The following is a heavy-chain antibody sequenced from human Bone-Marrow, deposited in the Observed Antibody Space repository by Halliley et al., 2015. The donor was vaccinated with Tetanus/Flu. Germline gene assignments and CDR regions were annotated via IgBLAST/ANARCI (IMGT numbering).Heavy chain of an antibody. CDR2: INPNSGGT. Sequence: WINPNSGGTKYSPKFEGLVTMTRDTSNSTTCLDLRSLKSDDTAIYYCARDRGGVVVAGVHTFDIWGQGTVVTVSS. CDR3: ARDRGGVVVAGVHTFDI. V-gene: IGHV1-2*04. J-gene: IGHJ3*02. D-gene: IGHD2-15*01.